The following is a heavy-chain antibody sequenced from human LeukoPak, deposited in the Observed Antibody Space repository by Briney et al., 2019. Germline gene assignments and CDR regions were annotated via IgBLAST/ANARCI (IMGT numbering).Heavy chain of an antibody. D-gene: IGHD4-17*01. V-gene: IGHV1-8*01. CDR2: MNPNSGNT. J-gene: IGHJ6*03. CDR1: GYTFTSYD. Sequence: ASVKVSCKASGYTFTSYDINWVRQATGQGLEWMGWMNPNSGNTGYAQKFQGRVTMTRNTSISTAYMELSSLRSEDTAVYYCARGMTTVTSNYYYYYMDVWGKGTTVTISS. CDR3: ARGMTTVTSNYYYYYMDV.